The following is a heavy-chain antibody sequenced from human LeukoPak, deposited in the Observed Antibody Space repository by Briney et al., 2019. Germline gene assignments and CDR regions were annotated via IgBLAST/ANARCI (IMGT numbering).Heavy chain of an antibody. V-gene: IGHV3-21*01. CDR2: ISSSSSYI. J-gene: IGHJ6*02. CDR3: AREGAAIVATILDYYYGMDV. D-gene: IGHD5-12*01. CDR1: GFTFSSYS. Sequence: GGSLRLSCAASGFTFSSYSMNWVRQAAGKGLGWVSSISSSSSYIYYADSVKGQFTISRDNAKNSLYLQMNSLRAEDTAVYYCAREGAAIVATILDYYYGMDVWGQGTTVTVSS.